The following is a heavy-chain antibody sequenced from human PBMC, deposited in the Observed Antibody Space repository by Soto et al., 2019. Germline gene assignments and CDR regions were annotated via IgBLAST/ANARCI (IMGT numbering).Heavy chain of an antibody. V-gene: IGHV1-2*04. Sequence: ASVKVSCKASGYTFTGYYMHWVRQAPGQGLEWMVWINPNSGGTNYAQKFQGWVTMTRDTSISTAYMELSRLRSDDTAVYYCARGGLRRAYYYYGMDVWGQGTTVTVSS. J-gene: IGHJ6*02. CDR2: INPNSGGT. D-gene: IGHD3-16*01. CDR3: ARGGLRRAYYYYGMDV. CDR1: GYTFTGYY.